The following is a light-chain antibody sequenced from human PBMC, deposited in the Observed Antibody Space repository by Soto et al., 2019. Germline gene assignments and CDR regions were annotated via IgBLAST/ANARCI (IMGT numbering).Light chain of an antibody. J-gene: IGKJ5*01. CDR3: QKHGSSPIT. CDR2: GES. V-gene: IGKV3-20*01. CDR1: QTVTRNY. Sequence: EIVLTQSPGTLSLSPGERTRLSSRASQTVTRNYLAWHQQKPGQTPRILVYGESSRATGIPDRFSGSGSGTDVNLTISRLEPEDFAVYYCQKHGSSPITCGQGTRLEIK.